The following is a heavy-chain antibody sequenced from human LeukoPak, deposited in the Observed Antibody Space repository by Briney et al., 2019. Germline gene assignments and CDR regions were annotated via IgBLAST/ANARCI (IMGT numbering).Heavy chain of an antibody. CDR3: AREKFRGWGYYYGMDV. CDR2: IYSGGST. CDR1: GFTVSSNY. Sequence: PGGSLRLSCAASGFTVSSNYMSWVRQAPGKGLEWVSVIYSGGSTYYADSVKGRFTISRDNSKNTLYLQMNSLRAEDTAVYYCAREKFRGWGYYYGMDVWGQGTTVTVSS. D-gene: IGHD1-26*01. J-gene: IGHJ6*02. V-gene: IGHV3-53*01.